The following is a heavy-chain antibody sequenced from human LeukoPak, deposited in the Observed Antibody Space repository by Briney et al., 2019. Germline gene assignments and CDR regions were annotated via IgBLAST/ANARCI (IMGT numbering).Heavy chain of an antibody. CDR3: ARGGTYYDFWSGYYGINWFDP. Sequence: SETLSLTCTVSGGSISSYYWSWIRQPPGKGLEWIGYIYYSGSTNYNPSLKSRVTISVDTSKNQFSLKLSSVTAADTAVYYCARGGTYYDFWSGYYGINWFDPWGQGTLVTVSS. V-gene: IGHV4-59*01. CDR1: GGSISSYY. J-gene: IGHJ5*02. CDR2: IYYSGST. D-gene: IGHD3-3*01.